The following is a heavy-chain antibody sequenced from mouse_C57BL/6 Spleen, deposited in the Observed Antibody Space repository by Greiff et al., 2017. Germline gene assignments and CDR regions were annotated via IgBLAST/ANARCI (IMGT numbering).Heavy chain of an antibody. CDR2: IYPGSGST. V-gene: IGHV1-55*01. J-gene: IGHJ2*01. Sequence: VPLPHPGAELVKPGASVKMSCKASGYTFTSYWITWVKQRPGQGLEWIGDIYPGSGSTNYNEKFKSKATLTVDTSSSTAYMQLSSLTSEDSAVYYCARDGRGYFDYWGQGTTLTVSS. D-gene: IGHD1-2*01. CDR1: GYTFTSYW. CDR3: ARDGRGYFDY.